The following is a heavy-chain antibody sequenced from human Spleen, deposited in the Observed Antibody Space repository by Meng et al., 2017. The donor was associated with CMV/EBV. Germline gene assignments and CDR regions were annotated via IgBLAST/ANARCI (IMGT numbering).Heavy chain of an antibody. J-gene: IGHJ4*02. CDR1: GYTFTAHY. V-gene: IGHV1-18*04. Sequence: ASVKVSCKASGYTFTAHYFHWVRQAPGQGLEWMGWITADKGDTTYAQNVQGRITMTTDTSTTTAYMELRSLTSDDTAMYYCARRPGYDHHDYWGQGTLVTVSS. CDR2: ITADKGDT. D-gene: IGHD1-14*01. CDR3: ARRPGYDHHDY.